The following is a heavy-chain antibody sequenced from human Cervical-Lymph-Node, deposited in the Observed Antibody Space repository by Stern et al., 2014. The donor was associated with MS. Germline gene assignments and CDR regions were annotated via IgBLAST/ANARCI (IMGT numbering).Heavy chain of an antibody. CDR3: TRQELRFKASYGMDV. V-gene: IGHV3-73*01. CDR2: IRSKANSYAT. CDR1: GFTFSGSA. J-gene: IGHJ6*02. Sequence: EDQLVESGGGLVQPGGSLKLSCAASGFTFSGSAMHWVRQASGKGLEWVGRIRSKANSYATAYAASVKGRFTISRDDSKNTAYLQMNSLKTEDTAVYYCTRQELRFKASYGMDVWGQGTTVTVSS. D-gene: IGHD3-3*01.